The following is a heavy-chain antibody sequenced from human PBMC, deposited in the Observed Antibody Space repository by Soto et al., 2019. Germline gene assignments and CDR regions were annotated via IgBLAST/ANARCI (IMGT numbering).Heavy chain of an antibody. J-gene: IGHJ6*02. CDR3: ARDRRYNWNSDYYYYGMDV. V-gene: IGHV1-69*13. D-gene: IGHD1-7*01. CDR2: IIPIFGTA. CDR1: GGSFSSYA. Sequence: SVKVSCADSGGSFSSYAISWVRQAPGQGLEWMGGIIPIFGTANYAQKFQGRVTITADESTSTAYMELSSLRSEDTAVYYCARDRRYNWNSDYYYYGMDVWGQGTTVTVSS.